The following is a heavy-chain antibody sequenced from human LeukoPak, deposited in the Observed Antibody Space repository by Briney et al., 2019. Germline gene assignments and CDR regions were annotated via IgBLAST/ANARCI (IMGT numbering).Heavy chain of an antibody. D-gene: IGHD6-19*01. CDR2: ISGSGGST. CDR3: AKGSGYSSGWPQSFDY. Sequence: PGGSLRLSCAASGFTFSSYATSWVRQAPGKGLEWVSAISGSGGSTYYADSVKGRFTISRVNSKNTLYLQMNSLRAEDTAVYYCAKGSGYSSGWPQSFDYWGQGTLVTVSS. J-gene: IGHJ4*02. V-gene: IGHV3-23*01. CDR1: GFTFSSYA.